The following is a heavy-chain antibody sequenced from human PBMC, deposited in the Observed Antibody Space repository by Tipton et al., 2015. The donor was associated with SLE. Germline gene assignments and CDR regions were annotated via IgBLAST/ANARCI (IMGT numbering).Heavy chain of an antibody. CDR2: INDSGST. D-gene: IGHD6-6*01. CDR1: GGSFSGYY. CDR3: ARGSFSSSSSWFDP. J-gene: IGHJ5*02. Sequence: TLSLTCAVNGGSFSGYYWNWIRQTPGKGLEWIGDINDSGSTNYNPSLKSRVTISLDTSRNHFSLKLNSVTAADTAVYYCARGSFSSSSSWFDPWGQGILVTVSS. V-gene: IGHV4-34*01.